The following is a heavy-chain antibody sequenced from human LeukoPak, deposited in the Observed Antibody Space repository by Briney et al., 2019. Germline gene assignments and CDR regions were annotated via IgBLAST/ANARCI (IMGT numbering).Heavy chain of an antibody. CDR2: ISYDGSNK. J-gene: IGHJ4*02. D-gene: IGHD2-2*03. Sequence: GRSLRLSCAASGFTFSSYGMHWVRQAPGKGLEWVAVISYDGSNKYYADSVKGRFTISIDNSKNTLYLQMNSLRAEDTAVYYCAKATPYMDNDYFDYWGQGTLVTVSS. V-gene: IGHV3-30*18. CDR3: AKATPYMDNDYFDY. CDR1: GFTFSSYG.